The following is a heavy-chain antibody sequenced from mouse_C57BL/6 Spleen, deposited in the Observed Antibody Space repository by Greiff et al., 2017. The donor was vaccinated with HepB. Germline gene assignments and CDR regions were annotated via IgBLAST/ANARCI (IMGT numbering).Heavy chain of an antibody. CDR2: ISYDGSN. Sequence: EVQLQESGPGLVKPSQSLSLTCSVTGYSITSGYYWNWIRQFPGNKLEWMGYISYDGSNNYNPSLKNRISITRDTSKNQFFLKLNSVTTEDTATYYCARRNWDKGYAMDYWGQGTSVTVSS. CDR3: ARRNWDKGYAMDY. D-gene: IGHD4-1*01. CDR1: GYSITSGYY. J-gene: IGHJ4*01. V-gene: IGHV3-6*01.